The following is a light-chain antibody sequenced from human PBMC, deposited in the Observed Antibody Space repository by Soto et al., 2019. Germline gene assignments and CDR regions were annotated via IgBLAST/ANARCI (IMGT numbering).Light chain of an antibody. Sequence: IVLTQSPVTLSLWPGETAILSCGASQSISSSLSWYQQRPGQAPRLLIYDASKRAPGIPTRFSGSGSGTDFTLPISSIEPEDFALYYCQQRSSWITFGQGTRLEIE. V-gene: IGKV3-11*01. J-gene: IGKJ5*01. CDR3: QQRSSWIT. CDR2: DAS. CDR1: QSISSS.